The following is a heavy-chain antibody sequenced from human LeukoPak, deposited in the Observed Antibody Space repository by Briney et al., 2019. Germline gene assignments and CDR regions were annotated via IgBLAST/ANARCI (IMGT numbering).Heavy chain of an antibody. CDR2: INPNSGGT. V-gene: IGHV1-2*02. CDR3: ARDRYYYGSGSYYELDY. D-gene: IGHD3-10*01. Sequence: GASVKVSCKASGYTFNGYYMNWVRQAPGQGLEWMGWINPNSGGTNYAQKFQGRVTMTRDTSISTAYMELSRLRSDDTAVYYCARDRYYYGSGSYYELDYWGQGTLVTVSS. J-gene: IGHJ4*02. CDR1: GYTFNGYY.